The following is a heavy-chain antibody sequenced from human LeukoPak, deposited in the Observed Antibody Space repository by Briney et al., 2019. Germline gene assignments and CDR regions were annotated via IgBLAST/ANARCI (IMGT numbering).Heavy chain of an antibody. V-gene: IGHV3-23*01. CDR1: GFTFSSYA. CDR2: IIDSGGST. CDR3: AKRVSSGWYYFDY. Sequence: GGSLRLSCAASGFTFSSYAMSWVRQAPGKGLEWVSTIIDSGGSTFYADSVKGRFTTSRDNSKTTLYLQMNSLRAEDTAVYYCAKRVSSGWYYFDYWGQGTLVTVSS. J-gene: IGHJ4*02. D-gene: IGHD6-19*01.